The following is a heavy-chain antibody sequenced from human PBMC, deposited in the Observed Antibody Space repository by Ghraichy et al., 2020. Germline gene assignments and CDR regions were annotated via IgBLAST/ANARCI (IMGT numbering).Heavy chain of an antibody. CDR3: ASGRYASGWYPDY. J-gene: IGHJ4*02. D-gene: IGHD6-19*01. Sequence: GGSLRLSCAASGFTFSSFGMLWVRQAPGKGLEWVAVIWHDGSNKYYADSVKGRFTISRDNSKSTLYLHVNSLRAEDTAIYYCASGRYASGWYPDYWGQGTLVTVSS. CDR1: GFTFSSFG. CDR2: IWHDGSNK. V-gene: IGHV3-33*01.